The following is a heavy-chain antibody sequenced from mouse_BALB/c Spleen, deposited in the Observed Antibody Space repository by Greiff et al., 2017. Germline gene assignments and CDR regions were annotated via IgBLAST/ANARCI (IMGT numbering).Heavy chain of an antibody. CDR3: ARGYYYGSKDAMDY. J-gene: IGHJ4*01. Sequence: EVKLMESGPGLVKPSQSLSLTCSVTGYSITSGYYWNWIRQFPGNKLEWMGYISYDGSNNYNPSLKNRISITRDTSKNQFFLKLNSVTTEDTATYYCARGYYYGSKDAMDYWGQGTSVTVSS. CDR2: ISYDGSN. D-gene: IGHD1-1*01. V-gene: IGHV3-6*02. CDR1: GYSITSGYY.